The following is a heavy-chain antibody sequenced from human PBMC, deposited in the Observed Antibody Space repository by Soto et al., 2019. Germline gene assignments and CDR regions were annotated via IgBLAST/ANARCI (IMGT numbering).Heavy chain of an antibody. V-gene: IGHV4-31*03. CDR2: IYYSGST. D-gene: IGHD3-10*01. J-gene: IGHJ3*02. CDR1: GASIRSSAY. Sequence: SETLSLTCTVSGASIRSSAYWSWIRQHPGKGLEWIGYIYYSGSTYYNPSLKSRVTISVDTSKNQFSLKLSSVTAADTAVYFCASKFGELLADAFDMWGQGTTVTVSS. CDR3: ASKFGELLADAFDM.